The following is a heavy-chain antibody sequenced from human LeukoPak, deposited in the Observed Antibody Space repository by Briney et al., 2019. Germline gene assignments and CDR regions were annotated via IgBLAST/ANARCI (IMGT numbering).Heavy chain of an antibody. CDR1: GYTLTELS. Sequence: ASVKVSCKVSGYTLTELSMHWVRQAPGKGLEWMGGFDPEDGETIYAQKFQGRVTMTEDTSTDTAYMELSSLRSEDTAVYHCATGAGFGELLSLDYWGQGTLVTVSS. CDR3: ATGAGFGELLSLDY. J-gene: IGHJ4*02. D-gene: IGHD3-10*01. V-gene: IGHV1-24*01. CDR2: FDPEDGET.